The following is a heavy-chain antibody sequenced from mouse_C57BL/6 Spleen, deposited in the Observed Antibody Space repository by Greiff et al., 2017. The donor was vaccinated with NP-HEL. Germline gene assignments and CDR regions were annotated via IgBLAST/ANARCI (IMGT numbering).Heavy chain of an antibody. Sequence: QVQLQQPGAELVKPGASVKLSCKASGYTFTSYWMHWVKQRPGQGLEWIGMIHPNSGSTNYNEKFKSKATLTVDKSSSTAYMQLSSLTSEDSAVYYCARGNGDDWYFDVWGTGTTLTVSS. CDR2: IHPNSGST. J-gene: IGHJ1*03. CDR1: GYTFTSYW. V-gene: IGHV1-64*01. CDR3: ARGNGDDWYFDV. D-gene: IGHD1-2*01.